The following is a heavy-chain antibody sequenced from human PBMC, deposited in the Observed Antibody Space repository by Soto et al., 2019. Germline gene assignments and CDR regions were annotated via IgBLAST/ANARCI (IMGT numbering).Heavy chain of an antibody. V-gene: IGHV4-59*01. D-gene: IGHD1-1*01. CDR2: INHSGST. J-gene: IGHJ4*02. Sequence: SETLSLTCTVSGGSISSYYWSWIRQPPGKGLEWIGEINHSGSTNYNPSLKSRVTISVDTSKNQFSLRLASVTAADTAVYYCARTLPNRQLFDSWSQGTLVTVSS. CDR3: ARTLPNRQLFDS. CDR1: GGSISSYY.